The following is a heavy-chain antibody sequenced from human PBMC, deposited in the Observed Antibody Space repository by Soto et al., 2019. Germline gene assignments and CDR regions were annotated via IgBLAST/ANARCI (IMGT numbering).Heavy chain of an antibody. CDR1: GFVFTNFW. V-gene: IGHV3-74*01. CDR3: AKDSWYFDL. D-gene: IGHD3-9*01. Sequence: GESLKICCEASGFVFTNFWMNWVRHVPGKGLVWVARIDTSGHSTNYAESVKGRFTISRDNAKNTVSLQMNSLRVEDTGVYYCAKDSWYFDLWSQGSQVTLSS. J-gene: IGHJ4*02. CDR2: IDTSGHST.